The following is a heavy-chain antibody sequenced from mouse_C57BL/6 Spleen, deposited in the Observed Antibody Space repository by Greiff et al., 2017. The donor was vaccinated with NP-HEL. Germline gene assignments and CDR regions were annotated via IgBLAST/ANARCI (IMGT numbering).Heavy chain of an antibody. Sequence: EVKLQESGPGLVKPSQSLSLTCSVTGYSITSGYYWNWIRQFPGNKLEWMGYISYDGSNNYNPSLKNRISITRDTSKNQFFLKLNSVTTEDTATYYCARGNFFMDYWGQGTSVTVSS. V-gene: IGHV3-6*01. CDR3: ARGNFFMDY. CDR2: ISYDGSN. CDR1: GYSITSGYY. J-gene: IGHJ4*01.